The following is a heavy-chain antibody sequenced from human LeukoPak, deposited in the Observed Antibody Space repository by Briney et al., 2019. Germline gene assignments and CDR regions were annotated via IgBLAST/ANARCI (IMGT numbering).Heavy chain of an antibody. J-gene: IGHJ4*02. D-gene: IGHD5-12*01. CDR2: ITSTSSTI. V-gene: IGHV3-48*04. CDR1: GFTFNNYN. Sequence: GGSLRLSCTASGFTFNNYNMNWVRQAPGKGLEWVSYITSTSSTIYYADSVKGRFTISRDNARNSLYLQMNSLRAEDTAVYYCARDGVATDFDYWGQGTLVTVSS. CDR3: ARDGVATDFDY.